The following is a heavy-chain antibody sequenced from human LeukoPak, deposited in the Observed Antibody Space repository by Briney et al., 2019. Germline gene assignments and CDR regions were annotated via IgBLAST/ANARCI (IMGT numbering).Heavy chain of an antibody. CDR3: TGRQHIVAVTATRGSFDM. Sequence: SETLSLTCTVSSGPISQYHWSWIRQPPGQGLEWIGYVLSSGRVNVNPSIRSRATMSVDTSKNQFSLKLNSLTDADTAVYYCTGRQHIVAVTATRGSFDMWGQGTMVTVSS. J-gene: IGHJ3*02. V-gene: IGHV4-59*01. D-gene: IGHD2-21*02. CDR2: VLSSGRV. CDR1: SGPISQYH.